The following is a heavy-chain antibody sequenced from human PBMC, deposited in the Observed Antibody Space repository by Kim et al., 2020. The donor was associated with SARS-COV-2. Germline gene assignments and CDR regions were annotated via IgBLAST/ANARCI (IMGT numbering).Heavy chain of an antibody. CDR1: GFTFSSYW. V-gene: IGHV3-74*01. D-gene: IGHD3-22*01. Sequence: GGSLRLSCAASGFTFSSYWMHWVRQAPGKGLVWVSRINSDGSSTSYADSVKGRFTISRDNAKNTLYLQMNSLRAEDTAVYYCAREDYYDSGCGAFDIWGQGTMVTVSS. CDR2: INSDGSST. CDR3: AREDYYDSGCGAFDI. J-gene: IGHJ3*02.